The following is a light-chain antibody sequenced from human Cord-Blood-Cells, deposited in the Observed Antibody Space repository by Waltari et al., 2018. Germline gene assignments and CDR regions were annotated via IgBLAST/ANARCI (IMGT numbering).Light chain of an antibody. J-gene: IGLJ2*01. CDR3: SSYAGSNDWGV. V-gene: IGLV2-8*01. Sequence: QSALTQPPSASGSPGQSVTISCTGTSSDVGGYNYVSWYQQHPGKAPKLMIYEVSKRPSGVPDRCSGSKSGNTASPTVSGLQAEDEADYYCSSYAGSNDWGVFGGGTKLTVL. CDR2: EVS. CDR1: SSDVGGYNY.